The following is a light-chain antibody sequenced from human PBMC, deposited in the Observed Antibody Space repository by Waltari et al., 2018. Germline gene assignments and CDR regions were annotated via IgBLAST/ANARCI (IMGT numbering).Light chain of an antibody. CDR2: EFS. Sequence: QSALTQPASVSGSPGQSITISCTGTSSDVGGYNYVSWYQQHPGKAPKLMIYEFSNRPSVVSTRFSGSKSGNTACLTLSGLQAEDEADYYCSSYTSSSVVFGGGTKLTVL. CDR1: SSDVGGYNY. CDR3: SSYTSSSVV. J-gene: IGLJ2*01. V-gene: IGLV2-14*01.